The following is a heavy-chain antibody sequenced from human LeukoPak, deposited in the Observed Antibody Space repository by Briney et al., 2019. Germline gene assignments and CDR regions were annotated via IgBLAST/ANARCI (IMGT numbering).Heavy chain of an antibody. CDR2: IYHSGST. Sequence: SETLSLTCTVSGGSVSSNNYQWNWIRQPPGKGLEWIGYIYHSGSTYYNPSLKSRVTISVDRSKNQFSLKLSSVTAADTAVYYCARMYYDFWSGYYYGMDVWGQGTTVTVSS. D-gene: IGHD3-3*01. J-gene: IGHJ6*02. CDR3: ARMYYDFWSGYYYGMDV. V-gene: IGHV4-30-2*01. CDR1: GGSVSSNNYQ.